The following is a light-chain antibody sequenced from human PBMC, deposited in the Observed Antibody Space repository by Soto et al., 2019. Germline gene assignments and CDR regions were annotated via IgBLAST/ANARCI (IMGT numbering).Light chain of an antibody. CDR2: EVS. CDR1: SSDVGGYNY. CDR3: SSYTSSSTRV. Sequence: QSALTQPASVSGSPGQSITISCTGTSSDVGGYNYVSWYQQHPGKAPKLMIYEVSNRPSGVSNRFSGSKSGNTASLTSSGLQGEDEADYYCSSYTSSSTRVFGGGTKVTVL. V-gene: IGLV2-14*01. J-gene: IGLJ3*02.